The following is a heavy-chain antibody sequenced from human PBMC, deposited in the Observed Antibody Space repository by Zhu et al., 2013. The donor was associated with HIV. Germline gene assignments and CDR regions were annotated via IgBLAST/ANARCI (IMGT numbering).Heavy chain of an antibody. CDR2: INAGNGNT. CDR3: ARDVGRPYSSSWYRPLRE. V-gene: IGHV1-3*01. J-gene: IGHJ4*02. CDR1: GYTFTNYA. D-gene: IGHD6-13*01. Sequence: QVQLVQSGAEVKKPGASVKVSCKASGYTFTNYAMHWVRQAPGQRLEWMGWINAGNGNTKFSQKFQGRVTITRDTSASTAYMELSSLRSEDTAVYYCARDVGRPYSSSWYRPLREWGQGTLVTVSS.